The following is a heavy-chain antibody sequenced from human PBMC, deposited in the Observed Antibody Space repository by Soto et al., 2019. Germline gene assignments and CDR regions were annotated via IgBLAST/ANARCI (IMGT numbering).Heavy chain of an antibody. D-gene: IGHD2-15*01. CDR1: GFTFSSYW. CDR2: IKQDGSEK. CDR3: ARGWSQGGPSRYYFDY. Sequence: EVQLVESGGGLVQPGGSLRLSCAASGFTFSSYWMSWVRQAPGKGLEWVANIKQDGSEKYYVDSVKGRFTISRDNAKNSLYLQKNSMRAEATAVYYCARGWSQGGPSRYYFDYGGQGTLVTVSS. V-gene: IGHV3-7*04. J-gene: IGHJ4*02.